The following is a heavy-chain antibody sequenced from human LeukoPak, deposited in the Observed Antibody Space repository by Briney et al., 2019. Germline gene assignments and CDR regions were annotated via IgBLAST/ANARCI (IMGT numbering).Heavy chain of an antibody. CDR2: INHSGST. Sequence: SETLSLTCAVYGGSFSGYYWSWIRQPPGKGLEWIGEINHSGSTNYNPSLKSRVTISVDTSKNQFSLKLSSVTAADTAVYYCAREAAAGTRNYWGQGTLVTVSS. V-gene: IGHV4-34*01. J-gene: IGHJ4*02. D-gene: IGHD6-13*01. CDR1: GGSFSGYY. CDR3: AREAAAGTRNY.